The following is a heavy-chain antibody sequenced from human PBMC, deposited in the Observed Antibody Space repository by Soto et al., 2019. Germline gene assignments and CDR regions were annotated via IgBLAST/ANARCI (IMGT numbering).Heavy chain of an antibody. Sequence: SETLSLTCTVSGGSISSGDYYWSWIRQPPGKGLEWIGYIYYSGSTYYNPSLKSRVTISVDTSKNQFSLKLSSVTAADTAVYYCARVKLLRFLEWLSIYYYYGMDVWGQGTTVT. J-gene: IGHJ6*02. D-gene: IGHD3-3*01. CDR2: IYYSGST. CDR3: ARVKLLRFLEWLSIYYYYGMDV. CDR1: GGSISSGDYY. V-gene: IGHV4-30-4*01.